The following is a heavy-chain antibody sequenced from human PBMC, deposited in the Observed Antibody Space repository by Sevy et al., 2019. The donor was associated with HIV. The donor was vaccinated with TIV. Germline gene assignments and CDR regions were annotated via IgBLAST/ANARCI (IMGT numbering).Heavy chain of an antibody. CDR3: ARVPTYHYGSATYFDY. CDR2: IGVYNGNL. V-gene: IGHV1-18*01. CDR1: GYIFTNSG. Sequence: ASVKVSCKTSGYIFTNSGITWVRQAPGQGLEWMGWIGVYNGNLKYAQKFQDRVTMTTDTSTSTAYMELTSLRSDDTGVYYCARVPTYHYGSATYFDYWGQGTLVTVSS. D-gene: IGHD3-10*01. J-gene: IGHJ4*02.